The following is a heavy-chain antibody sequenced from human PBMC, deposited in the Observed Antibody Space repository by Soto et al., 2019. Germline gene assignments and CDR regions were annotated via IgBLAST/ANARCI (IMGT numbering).Heavy chain of an antibody. CDR3: AKGASCGWANQYWYFDL. V-gene: IGHV3-23*01. CDR2: ISGSGGST. Sequence: EVQLLESGGGLVQPGGSLRLSCAASGFTFSSYAMSWVRQAPGKGLEWVSAISGSGGSTYYADSVKGRFTISRDNSKNTLYLQMNSLRAEDTGVYYCAKGASCGWANQYWYFDLWGRGTLVTVSS. CDR1: GFTFSSYA. J-gene: IGHJ2*01. D-gene: IGHD6-19*01.